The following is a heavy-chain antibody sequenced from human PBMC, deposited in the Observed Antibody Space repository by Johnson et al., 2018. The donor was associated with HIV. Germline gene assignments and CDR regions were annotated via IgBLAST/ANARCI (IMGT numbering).Heavy chain of an antibody. D-gene: IGHD6-6*01. CDR1: GFTFSSYW. CDR2: IKQDGSEK. V-gene: IGHV3-7*01. Sequence: VHLVESGGGLVQPGGSLRLSCAASGFTFSSYWMSWVRQAPGKGLEWVANIKQDGSEKYYVDSVKGRFTISRDNAKNSLYLQMNSLRAEDTAVYYCARGLLYSSSSGVDAFDIWGQGTMVTVSS. J-gene: IGHJ3*02. CDR3: ARGLLYSSSSGVDAFDI.